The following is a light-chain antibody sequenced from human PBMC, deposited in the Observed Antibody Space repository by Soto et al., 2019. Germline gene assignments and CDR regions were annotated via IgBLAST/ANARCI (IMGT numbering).Light chain of an antibody. CDR1: QGISTY. CDR3: QQSYSTTWT. CDR2: AAS. J-gene: IGKJ1*01. V-gene: IGKV1-39*01. Sequence: DIQMTQSPPSLSESVGDRGTITCRASQGISTYLNWYQQKPRNAPKLLIYAASSLQSGVPSRFSGSGSETDFTLTISSLQPEHSATYSCQQSYSTTWTFGQGTKVDIK.